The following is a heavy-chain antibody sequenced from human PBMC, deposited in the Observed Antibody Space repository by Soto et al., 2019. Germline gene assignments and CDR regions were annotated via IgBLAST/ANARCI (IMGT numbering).Heavy chain of an antibody. J-gene: IGHJ4*01. V-gene: IGHV1-46*01. Sequence: ASVKVSCKASGYTFTTCYIHWVRQAPGQGLEWMGIINPSGGSTSYAPKFQGRLTMTRDTSTTTVYMDLSSLRSEDTAVYYCARDLIAGGTHLDFWGQ. D-gene: IGHD2-21*01. CDR2: INPSGGST. CDR1: GYTFTTCY. CDR3: ARDLIAGGTHLDF.